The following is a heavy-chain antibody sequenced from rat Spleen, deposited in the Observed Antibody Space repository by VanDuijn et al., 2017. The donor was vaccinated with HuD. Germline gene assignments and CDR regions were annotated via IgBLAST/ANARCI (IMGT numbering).Heavy chain of an antibody. CDR2: ISSGGTS. Sequence: QVQLKESGPGLVQPSQTLSLTCTVSGFSLTSYTLSWVRQSPGKGLEWIGTISSGGTSYYNSVLNPRVSISRDISKSQVFLKMIRLQTEDTAMYFCARGWERFAYWGQGTLVTVSS. J-gene: IGHJ3*01. CDR3: ARGWERFAY. V-gene: IGHV2-6*01. D-gene: IGHD5-1*01. CDR1: GFSLTSYT.